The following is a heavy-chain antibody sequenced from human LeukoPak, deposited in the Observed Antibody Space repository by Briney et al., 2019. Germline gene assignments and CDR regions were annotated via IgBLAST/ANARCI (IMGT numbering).Heavy chain of an antibody. V-gene: IGHV3-30*18. CDR1: GFTFSSYG. Sequence: PGGSLRLSCAASGFTFSSYGMHWVRQAPAKGLEWVAVISYGGSNKYYADSVKGRFTISRDNSKNTLYLQMNSLRAEDTAVYYCAKRAGSSGYYDDAFDIWGQGTMVTVSS. CDR2: ISYGGSNK. CDR3: AKRAGSSGYYDDAFDI. D-gene: IGHD3-22*01. J-gene: IGHJ3*02.